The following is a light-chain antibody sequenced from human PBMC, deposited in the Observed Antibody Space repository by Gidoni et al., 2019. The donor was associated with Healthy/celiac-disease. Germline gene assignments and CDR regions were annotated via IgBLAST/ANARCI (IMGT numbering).Light chain of an antibody. V-gene: IGKV3-11*01. CDR1: QSVSSY. CDR3: QQRSNWPPWT. J-gene: IGKJ1*01. CDR2: DAS. Sequence: IVLTPSPATLSLSPGERATLSCRASQSVSSYLAWYQQKPGQAPRLLIYDASNRATGIPARFSGSGSGTDFTLTISSLEPEDFAVYYCQQRSNWPPWTFXQXTKVEIK.